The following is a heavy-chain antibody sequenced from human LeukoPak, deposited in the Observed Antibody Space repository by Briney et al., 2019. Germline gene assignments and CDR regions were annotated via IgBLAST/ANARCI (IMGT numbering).Heavy chain of an antibody. Sequence: ASVKVSCKASGYTFTGYYMHWVRQAPGQGLEWMGWINPNSGGTNYAQKFQGRVTMTRDTSVSTAYMELSSLRSDDTAVYYCARARFGEINWFDPWGQGTLVTVSS. V-gene: IGHV1-2*02. CDR3: ARARFGEINWFDP. CDR1: GYTFTGYY. CDR2: INPNSGGT. J-gene: IGHJ5*02. D-gene: IGHD3-10*01.